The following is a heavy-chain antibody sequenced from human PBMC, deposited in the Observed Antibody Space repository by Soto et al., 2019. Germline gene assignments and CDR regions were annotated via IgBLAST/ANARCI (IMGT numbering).Heavy chain of an antibody. CDR1: GFTFSSYA. J-gene: IGHJ4*02. CDR3: AKDPYSSSWYRGEDYFDY. V-gene: IGHV3-23*01. D-gene: IGHD6-13*01. Sequence: PGGSLRLSCAASGFTFSSYAMSWVRQAPGKGLEWVSAISGSGGSTYYADSVKGRFTISRDNSKNTLYLQMNSLRAEDTAVYYCAKDPYSSSWYRGEDYFDYWGQGTLVTVSS. CDR2: ISGSGGST.